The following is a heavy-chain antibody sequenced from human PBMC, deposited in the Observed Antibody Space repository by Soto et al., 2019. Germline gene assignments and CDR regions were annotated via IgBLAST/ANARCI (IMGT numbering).Heavy chain of an antibody. CDR1: GYTLTELS. CDR2: ISAYNGNT. CDR3: ATSNYYGSGSYHY. D-gene: IGHD3-10*01. V-gene: IGHV1-18*01. J-gene: IGHJ4*02. Sequence: GASVKVSCKVSGYTLTELSMHWVRQAPGQGLEWMGWISAYNGNTNYAQKLQGRVTMTTDTSTSTAYMELRSLRSDDTAVYYCATSNYYGSGSYHYWGQGTLVTVSS.